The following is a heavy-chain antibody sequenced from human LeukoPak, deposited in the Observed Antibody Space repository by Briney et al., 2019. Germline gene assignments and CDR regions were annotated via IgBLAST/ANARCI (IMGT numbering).Heavy chain of an antibody. J-gene: IGHJ4*02. CDR1: EFDFFSYG. D-gene: IGHD3-16*01. Sequence: GGSLRLSCVASEFDFFSYGMHWVRQAPGKGLVWVARTNLHGTAVDYADSVRGRFTTSRDNAKNTLFLQMNSLRAEDTAVYYCASAFTYVRLGDHWGQGTLVTVSS. CDR3: ASAFTYVRLGDH. CDR2: TNLHGTAV. V-gene: IGHV3-74*01.